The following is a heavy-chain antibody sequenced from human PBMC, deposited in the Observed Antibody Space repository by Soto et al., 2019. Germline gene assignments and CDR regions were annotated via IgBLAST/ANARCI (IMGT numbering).Heavy chain of an antibody. CDR1: GASISGSY. V-gene: IGHV4-59*01. CDR2: VYHTGAT. J-gene: IGHJ4*02. Sequence: SETLSLTCTVSGASISGSYWSWIRQSPERGLEWIAYVYHTGATNYNPSLKSRVTISLDTSKGQFSLNLTSLTTADTAVYFCARXGNRYSNVASGVGGFDFWGQGSLVTVSS. D-gene: IGHD5-12*01. CDR3: ARXGNRYSNVASGVGGFDF.